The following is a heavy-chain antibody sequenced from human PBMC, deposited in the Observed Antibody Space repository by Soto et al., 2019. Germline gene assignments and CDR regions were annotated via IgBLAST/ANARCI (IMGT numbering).Heavy chain of an antibody. Sequence: GGSLRLSCAASGFTFSSYGMHWVRQAPGKGLEWVAVISYDGSNKYYADSVKGRFTISRDNSKNTLYLQMNSLRAEDTAVYYCAKEKGHWSGYFGLDGVGGMDVWGQGTTVTVSS. V-gene: IGHV3-30*18. CDR3: AKEKGHWSGYFGLDGVGGMDV. D-gene: IGHD3-3*01. J-gene: IGHJ6*02. CDR1: GFTFSSYG. CDR2: ISYDGSNK.